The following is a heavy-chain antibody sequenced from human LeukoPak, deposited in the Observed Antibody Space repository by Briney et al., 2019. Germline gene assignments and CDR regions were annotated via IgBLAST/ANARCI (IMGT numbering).Heavy chain of an antibody. Sequence: SETLSLTCTVSGGSISNGSYYWSWIRQPAGKGLEWIGYIYNSGSTNYNPSLKSRVTISVDTSKNQFSLELSSVTATDTAVYFCATNRAGTYDRPFDIWGQGTMVTVSS. J-gene: IGHJ3*02. V-gene: IGHV4-61*09. D-gene: IGHD1-26*01. CDR2: IYNSGST. CDR1: GGSISNGSYY. CDR3: ATNRAGTYDRPFDI.